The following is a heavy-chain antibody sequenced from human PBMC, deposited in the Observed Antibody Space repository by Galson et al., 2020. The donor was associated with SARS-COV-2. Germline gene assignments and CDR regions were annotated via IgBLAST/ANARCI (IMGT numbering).Heavy chain of an antibody. V-gene: IGHV1-69*13. J-gene: IGHJ6*02. CDR2: IIPIFGTA. CDR1: GYTFTSYY. D-gene: IGHD5-12*01. Sequence: SVKVSCKASGYTFTSYYIHWVRQAPGQGLEWMGGIIPIFGTANYAQKFQGRVTITADESTSTAYMELSSLRSEDTAVYYCAIRVEMATITFYYGMDVWGQGTTVTVSS. CDR3: AIRVEMATITFYYGMDV.